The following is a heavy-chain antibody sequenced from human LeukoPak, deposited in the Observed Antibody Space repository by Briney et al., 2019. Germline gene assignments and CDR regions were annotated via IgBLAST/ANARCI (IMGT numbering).Heavy chain of an antibody. J-gene: IGHJ6*02. CDR1: GGSFSGYY. Sequence: SETLSLTCAVYGGSFSGYYWSWIRQPPGKGLEWIGEINHSGSTNYNPSLKSRVTISVDTSKNQFSLKLSSVTAADTAVYYCAGVKFPYYYYGMDVWGQGTTVTVSS. V-gene: IGHV4-34*01. CDR2: INHSGST. CDR3: AGVKFPYYYYGMDV. D-gene: IGHD2-21*01.